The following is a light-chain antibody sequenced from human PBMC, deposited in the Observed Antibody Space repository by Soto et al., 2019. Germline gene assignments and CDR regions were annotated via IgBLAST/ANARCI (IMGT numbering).Light chain of an antibody. Sequence: EIVLTQSPVTLSLSPGDSATLSCRASQSVSGYLAWYQQKPGQAPRLLIYDTSIRATGIPARFRGSGFGTDFTLTISSLEPEDFAVYYCQQRSNWPFLTFGGGTKVDIK. CDR1: QSVSGY. V-gene: IGKV3-11*01. CDR2: DTS. J-gene: IGKJ4*01. CDR3: QQRSNWPFLT.